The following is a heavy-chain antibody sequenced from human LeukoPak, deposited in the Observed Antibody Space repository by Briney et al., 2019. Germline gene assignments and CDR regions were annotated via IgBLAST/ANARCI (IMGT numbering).Heavy chain of an antibody. D-gene: IGHD3-9*01. J-gene: IGHJ5*02. Sequence: SETLSLTCAVYGGSFSGYYWSWIRQPPGEGLEWIGEINHSGSTNYNPSLKSRVTISVDTSKNQFSLKLSSVTAADTAVYYCARGGTYYDILTGYYIVNWFDPWGQGTLVTVSS. CDR1: GGSFSGYY. CDR3: ARGGTYYDILTGYYIVNWFDP. V-gene: IGHV4-34*01. CDR2: INHSGST.